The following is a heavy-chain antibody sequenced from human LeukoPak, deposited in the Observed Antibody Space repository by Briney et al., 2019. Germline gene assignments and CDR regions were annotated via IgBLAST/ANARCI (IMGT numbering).Heavy chain of an antibody. J-gene: IGHJ6*02. CDR2: ISSGTTYI. V-gene: IGHV3-21*01. CDR3: AKASDYGDYFSGMDV. D-gene: IGHD4-17*01. Sequence: GGSLRLSCAASGFTFSSYSMNWVRQAPEKGLECVSSISSGTTYIYYADSLKGRFTISRDNAKSSLYLQMNSLSAEDTAVYYCAKASDYGDYFSGMDVWGQGTTVTVSS. CDR1: GFTFSSYS.